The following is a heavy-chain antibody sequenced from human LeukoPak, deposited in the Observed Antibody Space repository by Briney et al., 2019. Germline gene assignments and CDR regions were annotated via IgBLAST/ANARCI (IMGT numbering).Heavy chain of an antibody. CDR1: GGTFSSYA. D-gene: IGHD3-9*01. Sequence: SVKVSCKASGGTFSSYAISWVRQAPGHGLEWMGGIIPIFGTANYAQKFQGRVTITTDESTSTAYMELSSLRSEDTAVYYCAREGILTGYYDYWGQGTLVTVSS. J-gene: IGHJ4*02. CDR3: AREGILTGYYDY. CDR2: IIPIFGTA. V-gene: IGHV1-69*05.